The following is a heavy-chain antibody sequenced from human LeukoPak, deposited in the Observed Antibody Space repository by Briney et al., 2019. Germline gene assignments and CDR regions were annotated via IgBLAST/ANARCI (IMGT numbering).Heavy chain of an antibody. D-gene: IGHD3-9*01. Sequence: PGGSLRLSCAASGFTFSSYAMSWVRQAPGKGLEWVSAISGSGGSTYYADSVKGRFTISRDNAKNSLYLQMNSLRAEDTAVYYCASDYYDILTGYVYWGQGTLVTVSS. CDR2: ISGSGGST. V-gene: IGHV3-23*01. CDR1: GFTFSSYA. CDR3: ASDYYDILTGYVY. J-gene: IGHJ4*02.